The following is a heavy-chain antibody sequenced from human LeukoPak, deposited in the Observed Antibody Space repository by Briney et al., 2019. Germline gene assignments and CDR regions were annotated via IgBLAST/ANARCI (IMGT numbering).Heavy chain of an antibody. Sequence: ASVKVSCKASGYTFTSYGISWVRQAPGQGLEWMGWISAYNGNTNYAQKLQGRVTMTTDTSTSTAYMELRSLRSDDTAVYYCARDAHTRHYDILTGYYTINDYWGQGTLVTVSS. D-gene: IGHD3-9*01. J-gene: IGHJ4*02. CDR3: ARDAHTRHYDILTGYYTINDY. V-gene: IGHV1-18*01. CDR1: GYTFTSYG. CDR2: ISAYNGNT.